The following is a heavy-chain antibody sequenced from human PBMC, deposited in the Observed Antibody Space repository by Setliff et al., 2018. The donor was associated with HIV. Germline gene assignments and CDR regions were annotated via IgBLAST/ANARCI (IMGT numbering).Heavy chain of an antibody. CDR2: INHSGIT. J-gene: IGHJ3*02. V-gene: IGHV4-34*01. Sequence: SETLSLTCAVYGGSFSGYYWTWIRQSPGTGLEWIGEINHSGITKYNPSLKSRVTMSVDTSKNQFSLKLKSVTAADTAVYYCAREDTTGYYSLSAFDIWGQGTLVTVSS. CDR1: GGSFSGYY. D-gene: IGHD3-22*01. CDR3: AREDTTGYYSLSAFDI.